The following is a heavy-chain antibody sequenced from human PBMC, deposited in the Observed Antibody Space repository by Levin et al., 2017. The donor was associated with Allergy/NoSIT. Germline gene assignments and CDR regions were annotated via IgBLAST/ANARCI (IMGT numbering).Heavy chain of an antibody. CDR3: ARIHYYGGNSGNAFDI. Sequence: QTLSLTCTFSGFSLSTSGMCVSWIRQPPGKALEWLALIDWDDDKYYSTSLKTRLTISKDTSKNQVVLTMTNMDPVDTATYYCARIHYYGGNSGNAFDIWGQGTMVTVSS. D-gene: IGHD4-23*01. CDR1: GFSLSTSGMC. V-gene: IGHV2-70*01. J-gene: IGHJ3*02. CDR2: IDWDDDK.